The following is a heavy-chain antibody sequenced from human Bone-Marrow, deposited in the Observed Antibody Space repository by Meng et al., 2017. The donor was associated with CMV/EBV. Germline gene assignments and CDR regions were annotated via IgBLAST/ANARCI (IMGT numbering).Heavy chain of an antibody. J-gene: IGHJ3*02. CDR3: ARWGSDAFDT. CDR1: GYTFTSRY. D-gene: IGHD3-10*01. CDR2: ITPFNGNT. Sequence: VSCKASGYTFTSRYLHWVRQAPGQALEWMGWITPFNGNTNYAQKFQDRVTITRDRSLSTVYMELSSLRSEDTAMYYCARWGSDAFDTWGQGTMVTVSS. V-gene: IGHV1-45*02.